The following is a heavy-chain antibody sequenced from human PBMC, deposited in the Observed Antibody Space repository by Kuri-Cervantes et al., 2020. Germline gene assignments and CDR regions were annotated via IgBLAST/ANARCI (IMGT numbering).Heavy chain of an antibody. D-gene: IGHD3-22*01. V-gene: IGHV1-8*02. J-gene: IGHJ4*02. Sequence: ASVKVSCKASGYTFTGYYMHWVRQAPGQGLEWMGWMNPNSGNTGYAQKFQGRVTMTRNTSISTAYMELSSLRSEDTAVYYCARVGYYDSSGYLTPHFDYWGQGTLVTVSS. CDR1: GYTFTGYY. CDR3: ARVGYYDSSGYLTPHFDY. CDR2: MNPNSGNT.